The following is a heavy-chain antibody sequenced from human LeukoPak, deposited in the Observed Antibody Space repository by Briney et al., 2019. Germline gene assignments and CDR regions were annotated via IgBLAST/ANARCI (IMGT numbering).Heavy chain of an antibody. J-gene: IGHJ4*02. CDR2: INHSGST. Sequence: SETLSLTCAVYGGSFSGYYWSWIRQPPGKGPEWIGEINHSGSTNYNPSLKSRVTISVDTSKNQFSLKLSSVTAADTAVYYCARGPGLKPQAYGDRLVYWGQGTLVTVSS. V-gene: IGHV4-34*01. D-gene: IGHD4-17*01. CDR3: ARGPGLKPQAYGDRLVY. CDR1: GGSFSGYY.